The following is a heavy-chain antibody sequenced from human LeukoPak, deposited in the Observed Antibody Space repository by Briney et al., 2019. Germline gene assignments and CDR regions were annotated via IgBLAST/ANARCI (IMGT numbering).Heavy chain of an antibody. D-gene: IGHD6-19*01. Sequence: RAGGSLRLSCAASGFTVSSNYMSWVRLAPGKGLEWVSVIYSGGSTYYADSVKGRFTISRDNSKNTLYLQMNSLRAEDTAVYYCARTPYSSGWYYFDYWGQGTLVTVSS. CDR2: IYSGGST. J-gene: IGHJ4*02. CDR1: GFTVSSNY. CDR3: ARTPYSSGWYYFDY. V-gene: IGHV3-66*02.